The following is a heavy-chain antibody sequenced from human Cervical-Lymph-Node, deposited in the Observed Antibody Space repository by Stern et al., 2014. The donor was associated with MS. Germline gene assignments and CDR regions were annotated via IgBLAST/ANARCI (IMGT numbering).Heavy chain of an antibody. J-gene: IGHJ4*02. D-gene: IGHD1-26*01. V-gene: IGHV3-33*01. Sequence: VQLLESGGGVVQPGRSLRLSCAASGFTFRSYAMQWVRQAPGKGLEWGSVIWNDGSDAEYADSVKGRFTISRDNSKNTLYLQMKSLRADDTAVYYCARKGSWGALEYWGQGALVTVSS. CDR1: GFTFRSYA. CDR3: ARKGSWGALEY. CDR2: IWNDGSDA.